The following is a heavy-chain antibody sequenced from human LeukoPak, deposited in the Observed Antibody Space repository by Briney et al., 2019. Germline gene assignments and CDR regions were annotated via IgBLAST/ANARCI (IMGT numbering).Heavy chain of an antibody. J-gene: IGHJ5*02. D-gene: IGHD3-10*01. CDR3: ARTIPTYYYGSGSDRPRSPNNWFDP. CDR1: GGSFSGYY. CDR2: INHSGST. Sequence: SETLSLTCAVYGGSFSGYYWSWIRQPLGKGLEWIGEINHSGSTNYNPSLKSRVTISVDTSKNQFSLKLSSVTAADTAVYYCARTIPTYYYGSGSDRPRSPNNWFDPWGQGTLVTVSS. V-gene: IGHV4-34*01.